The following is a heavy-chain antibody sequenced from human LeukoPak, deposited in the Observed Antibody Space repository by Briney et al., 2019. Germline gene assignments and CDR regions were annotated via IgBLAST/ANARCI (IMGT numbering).Heavy chain of an antibody. CDR2: IYPGDSDT. CDR1: GSSFTNYW. D-gene: IGHD6-13*01. V-gene: IGHV5-51*01. Sequence: GESLKISCKGSGSSFTNYWIGWVRQMPGKGLEWMGIIYPGDSDTRYSPSFQGQVTISADNSISTAYLQWSSLKASDTAMYYCASLGYSSNWYFEYWGQGTLVTVSS. J-gene: IGHJ4*02. CDR3: ASLGYSSNWYFEY.